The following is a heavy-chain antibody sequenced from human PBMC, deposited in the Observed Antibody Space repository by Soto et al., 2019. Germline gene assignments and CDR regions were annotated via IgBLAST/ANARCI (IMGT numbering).Heavy chain of an antibody. V-gene: IGHV4-39*01. Sequence: QLQLQESGPGLVKPSETLSLTCTVSGGSISSSSYYWGWIRQPPGKGLEWIGSIYYSGSTYYNPSLKSRVTISVDTSKNQFSLKLSSVTAADTAVYYCARPPGYSSSWYGTSYFDLWGRGTLVTVSS. CDR1: GGSISSSSYY. D-gene: IGHD6-13*01. CDR2: IYYSGST. CDR3: ARPPGYSSSWYGTSYFDL. J-gene: IGHJ2*01.